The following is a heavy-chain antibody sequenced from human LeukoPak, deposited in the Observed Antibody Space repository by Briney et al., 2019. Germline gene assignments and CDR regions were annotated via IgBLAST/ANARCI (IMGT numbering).Heavy chain of an antibody. CDR3: ARDRAWFSLDS. Sequence: GGALRLSCEASGFTFSSYSMNWVRQAPGKGLEWVSSISSSSRYIYYAASVQGRFTISRDNAKYKLYPEMNRPRAEDTALYYCARDRAWFSLDSWGQGTLVTVSS. CDR2: ISSSSRYI. V-gene: IGHV3-21*01. J-gene: IGHJ4*02. CDR1: GFTFSSYS. D-gene: IGHD6-19*01.